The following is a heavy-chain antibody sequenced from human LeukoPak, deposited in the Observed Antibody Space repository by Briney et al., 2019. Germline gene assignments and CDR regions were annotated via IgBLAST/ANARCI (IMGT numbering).Heavy chain of an antibody. CDR1: GFTFSSYG. CDR3: ARAYGSRWGSYYYGMDV. D-gene: IGHD2-21*01. J-gene: IGHJ6*04. CDR2: IWHDGDYK. Sequence: PGGSLRLSCAASGFTFSSYGMHWVRQAPGKGLEWVAVIWHDGDYKYYADSVKGRFTISRDNSNNTLYMRMNSLTAEDTAVYYCARAYGSRWGSYYYGMDVWGEGTTVAVSS. V-gene: IGHV3-33*01.